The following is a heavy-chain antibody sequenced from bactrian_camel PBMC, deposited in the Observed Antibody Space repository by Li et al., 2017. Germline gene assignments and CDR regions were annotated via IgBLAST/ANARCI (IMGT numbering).Heavy chain of an antibody. V-gene: IGHV3S40*01. Sequence: DVQLVESGGGLVQPGGSLRLSCAASGFVFRSHVMTWVRQAPGKGLEWVATINYAGDKTYYADSVNGRFIISRDDSKSSVFLQLNSLKTEDTAKYYSTPGVYWGQGTQVTVS. CDR1: GFVFRSHV. CDR2: INYAGDKT. J-gene: IGHJ4*01. CDR3: TPGVY.